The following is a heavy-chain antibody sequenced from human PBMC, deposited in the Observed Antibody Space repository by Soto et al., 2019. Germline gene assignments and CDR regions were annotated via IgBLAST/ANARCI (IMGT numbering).Heavy chain of an antibody. CDR1: GFTFSSYW. J-gene: IGHJ4*02. Sequence: PGGSLRLSCAASGFTFSSYWMHWVRQAPGKGLVWVSRIRTDGSSTSYADSVKGRFTISRDNAKNTLYLQMNSLRAEDTAVSYCAREGRAIDYWGQGTLVTVSS. V-gene: IGHV3-74*01. CDR2: IRTDGSST. CDR3: AREGRAIDY. D-gene: IGHD3-10*01.